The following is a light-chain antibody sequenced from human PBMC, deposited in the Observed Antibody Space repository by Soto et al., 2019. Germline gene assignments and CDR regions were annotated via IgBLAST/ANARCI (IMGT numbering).Light chain of an antibody. V-gene: IGKV3-20*01. J-gene: IGKJ1*01. CDR3: QQYGSSPSWT. CDR2: GAS. CDR1: QSVSSSY. Sequence: EIVLTQSPSTLCPCPGETGTPSPCISQSVSSSYLAWYQQKPGQAPRLLIYGASSRATVIPDRFSGSGSGTDFTLTISRLEPEDFAVYYCQQYGSSPSWTFGQGTKV.